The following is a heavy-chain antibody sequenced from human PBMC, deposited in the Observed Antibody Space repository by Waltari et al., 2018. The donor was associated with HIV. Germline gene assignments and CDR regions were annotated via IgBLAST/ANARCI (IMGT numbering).Heavy chain of an antibody. CDR2: IWYDGSNK. CDR1: GFIFSNYG. CDR3: ARDRSSSWYGRDYYYYGMDV. D-gene: IGHD6-13*01. Sequence: QVQLVESGGGVVQSGRSLRLSCATSGFIFSNYGMHWVRQAPGKGMGGVAIIWYDGSNKYFADSVKGRFTIHRDNSKNTLYLQMNSLRAEDTAVYYWARDRSSSWYGRDYYYYGMDVWGQGTTVTVSS. J-gene: IGHJ6*02. V-gene: IGHV3-33*01.